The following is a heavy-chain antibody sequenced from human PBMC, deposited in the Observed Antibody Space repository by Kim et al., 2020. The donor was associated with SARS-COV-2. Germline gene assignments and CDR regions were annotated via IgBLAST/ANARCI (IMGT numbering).Heavy chain of an antibody. J-gene: IGHJ4*02. Sequence: KWYNDYAVSVKSRITINPDTSKNQFSLQLNSVFPEDTAVYYCARGRWGLDYWGQGTLVTVSS. CDR2: KWYN. CDR3: ARGRWGLDY. D-gene: IGHD3-16*01. V-gene: IGHV6-1*01.